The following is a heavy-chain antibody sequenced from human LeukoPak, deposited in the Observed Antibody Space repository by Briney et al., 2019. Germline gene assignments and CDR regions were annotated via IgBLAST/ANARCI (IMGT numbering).Heavy chain of an antibody. V-gene: IGHV3-23*01. D-gene: IGHD2-15*01. CDR2: ISGSGGST. Sequence: GGSLRLSCAASGFTFSSYAMSWVRQAPGKGLEWVSAISGSGGSTYYADSVKGRFTISRDNSKNTLYLQMNSLRAEDTAVYYCAREAGYCSGGSCYSPHSYYGMDVWGQGTTVTVSS. J-gene: IGHJ6*02. CDR1: GFTFSSYA. CDR3: AREAGYCSGGSCYSPHSYYGMDV.